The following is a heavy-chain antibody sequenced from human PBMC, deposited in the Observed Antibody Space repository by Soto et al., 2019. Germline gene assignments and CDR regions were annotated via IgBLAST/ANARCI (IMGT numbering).Heavy chain of an antibody. Sequence: GASVKVSCKASGYTFTSYDINWMRQATGQGLEWMGWMNPNSGNTGYAQKFQGRVTMTRNTSISTAYMELSSLRSEDTAVYYCAQIPLGAMAYKRYYYYYYGMDVWGQGTTVTVSS. J-gene: IGHJ6*02. D-gene: IGHD5-18*01. CDR1: GYTFTSYD. CDR3: AQIPLGAMAYKRYYYYYYGMDV. CDR2: MNPNSGNT. V-gene: IGHV1-8*01.